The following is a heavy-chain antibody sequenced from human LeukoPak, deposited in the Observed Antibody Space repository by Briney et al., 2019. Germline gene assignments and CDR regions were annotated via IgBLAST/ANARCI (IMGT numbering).Heavy chain of an antibody. Sequence: NPGGSLRLSCAASGFTFSDYYMSWIRQAPGKGLEWVSYISSSGSSIYYADSVKGRFTTSGDNSKNTLYLQINSLRAEDTAVYYCAKNGEPHYYMAVWGKGTTVTVS. J-gene: IGHJ6*03. CDR1: GFTFSDYY. D-gene: IGHD1-14*01. CDR3: AKNGEPHYYMAV. CDR2: ISSSGSSI. V-gene: IGHV3-11*01.